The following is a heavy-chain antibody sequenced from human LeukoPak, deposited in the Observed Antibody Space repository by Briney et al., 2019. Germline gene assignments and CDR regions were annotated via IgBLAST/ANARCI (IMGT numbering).Heavy chain of an antibody. CDR2: ISTTSTYT. CDR1: GFTFSDYY. D-gene: IGHD2-2*02. V-gene: IGHV3-11*05. J-gene: IGHJ5*02. Sequence: GGSLRLSCAASGFTFSDYYMSYIRQAPGKGLEWVSYISTTSTYTDYADSLRGRFTISRDNAKNLLYLQMNSLRPEDTAVYYCARDWYCSSSICYTDRNWFDPWGQGTLVTVSS. CDR3: ARDWYCSSSICYTDRNWFDP.